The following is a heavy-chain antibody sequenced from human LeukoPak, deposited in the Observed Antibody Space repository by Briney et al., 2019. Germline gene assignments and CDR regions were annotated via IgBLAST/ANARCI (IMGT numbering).Heavy chain of an antibody. J-gene: IGHJ3*02. CDR3: AKDASDPSDIVVVVAATTDAFDI. V-gene: IGHV3-23*01. CDR1: GFHFSSYA. CDR2: NKWSGGRT. Sequence: GALEPSFAAPGFHFSSYAMRWGRPAPGKGVGGGSANKWSGGRTYYADSVKGRFTISRDNSKNTLYLQMNSLRAEDTAVYYCAKDASDPSDIVVVVAATTDAFDIWGQGTMVTVSS. D-gene: IGHD2-15*01.